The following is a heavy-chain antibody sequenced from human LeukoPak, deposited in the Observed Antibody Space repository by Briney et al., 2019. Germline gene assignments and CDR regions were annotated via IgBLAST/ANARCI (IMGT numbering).Heavy chain of an antibody. J-gene: IGHJ4*02. Sequence: AGSLRLSCAASGFTFSTYWMKWVRQAAGKGLEWVASIKEDGSDKYYVDSVKGRFSISRDNAKNSLYLQMNSLRTEDTAVYYCAKGGHFNFDYWGQGTLVTVSS. CDR3: AKGGHFNFDY. CDR1: GFTFSTYW. V-gene: IGHV3-7*01. CDR2: IKEDGSDK. D-gene: IGHD5-12*01.